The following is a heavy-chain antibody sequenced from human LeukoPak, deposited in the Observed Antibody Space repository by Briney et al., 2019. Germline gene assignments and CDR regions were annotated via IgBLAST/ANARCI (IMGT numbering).Heavy chain of an antibody. CDR1: GFIVNTNH. CDR2: IYSGGNT. D-gene: IGHD3-16*01. V-gene: IGHV3-66*01. Sequence: GGSLRLSCAASGFIVNTNHMTWIRQASGRGLEWVSIIYSGGNTDYADSVKGRFTISRDDSRNTLYLQMNSLRAEDSAVYFCARITEYLRTSDGMDVWGQGSTVTVSS. CDR3: ARITEYLRTSDGMDV. J-gene: IGHJ6*02.